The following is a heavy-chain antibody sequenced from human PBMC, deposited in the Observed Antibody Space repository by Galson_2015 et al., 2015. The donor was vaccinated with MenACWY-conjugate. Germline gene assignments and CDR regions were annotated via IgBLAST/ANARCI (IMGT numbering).Heavy chain of an antibody. CDR1: GYTFTSNW. CDR2: IYPGDSDT. J-gene: IGHJ4*02. V-gene: IGHV5-51*01. Sequence: QSGAEVKKPGESLKIPCKGSGYTFTSNWIGWVRQMPGKGLEWMGIIYPGDSDTRYTPSFQGHVTISADKSINTAYLQWGSLEAPDTAMYYCARQGFGSSSLDYWGQGTLVTVSS. D-gene: IGHD6-6*01. CDR3: ARQGFGSSSLDY.